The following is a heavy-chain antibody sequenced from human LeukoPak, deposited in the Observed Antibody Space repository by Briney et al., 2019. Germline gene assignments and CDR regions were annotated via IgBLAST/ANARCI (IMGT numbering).Heavy chain of an antibody. V-gene: IGHV3-11*05. J-gene: IGHJ2*01. CDR2: ISASGSYT. CDR3: AKALNYWYFDL. CDR1: GFSFSDEY. Sequence: PGGSLRLSCAASGFSFSDEYMSWIRQAPGQGPEWISYISASGSYTNYADSVKGRFTISRDNAKNSLYLQMNSLRAEDTATYYCAKALNYWYFDLWGRGNLVTVSS.